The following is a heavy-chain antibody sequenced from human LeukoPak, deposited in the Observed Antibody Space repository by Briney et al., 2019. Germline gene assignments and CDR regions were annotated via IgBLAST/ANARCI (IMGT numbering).Heavy chain of an antibody. V-gene: IGHV3-33*01. J-gene: IGHJ4*02. CDR3: ARDPGDPCYFDY. Sequence: PGRSLRLSCAASGFTFSNYGMHWVRQAPGKGLEWVAVIWYDGSNKYYADSVKGRFTISRDNSKNTLSLQMNSLRAEDTAVYYCARDPGDPCYFDYWGQGTLVT. CDR2: IWYDGSNK. D-gene: IGHD7-27*01. CDR1: GFTFSNYG.